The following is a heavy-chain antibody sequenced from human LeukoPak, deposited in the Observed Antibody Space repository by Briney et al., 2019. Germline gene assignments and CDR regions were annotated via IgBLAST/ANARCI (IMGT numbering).Heavy chain of an antibody. V-gene: IGHV3-74*01. CDR2: IHGDGRTT. Sequence: GGSLRLSCAASGFTFSSYWIQWVRQVPGKGLVWASRIHGDGRTTTYADSVKGRFTISRDNAKNTLYLQMNSLRAEDTAVYYCARDNGENYHTAFDYWGQGTLVTVSS. CDR3: ARDNGENYHTAFDY. D-gene: IGHD2-8*01. J-gene: IGHJ4*02. CDR1: GFTFSSYW.